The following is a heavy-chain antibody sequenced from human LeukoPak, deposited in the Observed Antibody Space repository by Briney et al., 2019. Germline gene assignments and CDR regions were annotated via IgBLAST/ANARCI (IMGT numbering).Heavy chain of an antibody. CDR2: ISSGSSYI. D-gene: IGHD6-6*01. V-gene: IGHV3-21*01. CDR3: ARATKQLSDAFDI. Sequence: GGSLRLSCAASGFTFSTYCMNWVRQAPGKGLEWVSSISSGSSYIYYADSVKGRFTISRDNAKNSLYLQMNSLRAEDTAVYYCARATKQLSDAFDIWGQGTMVTVSS. CDR1: GFTFSTYC. J-gene: IGHJ3*02.